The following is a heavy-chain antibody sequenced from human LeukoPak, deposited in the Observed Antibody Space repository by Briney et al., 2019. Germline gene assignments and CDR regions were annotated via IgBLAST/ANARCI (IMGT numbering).Heavy chain of an antibody. V-gene: IGHV4-30-2*01. CDR3: ARITMVRGGNY. J-gene: IGHJ4*02. CDR1: GGSISSGGYS. CDR2: INHSGST. D-gene: IGHD3-10*01. Sequence: PSQTLSLTCAVSGGSISSGGYSWSWIRQPPGKGLEWIGEINHSGSTNYNPSLKSRVTISVDTSKNQFSLKLSSVTAADTAVYYCARITMVRGGNYWGQGTLVTVSS.